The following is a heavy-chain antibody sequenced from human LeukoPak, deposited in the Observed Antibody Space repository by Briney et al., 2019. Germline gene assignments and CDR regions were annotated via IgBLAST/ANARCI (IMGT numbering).Heavy chain of an antibody. V-gene: IGHV3-23*01. Sequence: SGGSLRLSCVASGFTFSSYAMTWVRQAPGKGLEWVSALSDSGASKYYADSVKGRFTISRDNSKNTLYLQMNSLRADDTAVYYCASSPPTGITVSYFDYWGQGTLVTVSS. J-gene: IGHJ4*02. CDR1: GFTFSSYA. CDR3: ASSPPTGITVSYFDY. CDR2: LSDSGASK. D-gene: IGHD4-17*01.